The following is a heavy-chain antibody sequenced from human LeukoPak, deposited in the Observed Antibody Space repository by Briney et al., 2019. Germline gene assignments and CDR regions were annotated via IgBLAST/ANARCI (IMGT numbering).Heavy chain of an antibody. CDR1: GFTFSSYT. V-gene: IGHV3-21*01. Sequence: GSLRLSCAASGFTFSSYTMNWVRQAPGKGLEWVSSISSSSSYIYYADSVKGRFTISRDNAKNSLYLQMNSLRAEDTAVYYCARDKSRDYVWGSYRSQYYMDVWGKGTTVTVSS. D-gene: IGHD3-16*02. CDR3: ARDKSRDYVWGSYRSQYYMDV. J-gene: IGHJ6*03. CDR2: ISSSSSYI.